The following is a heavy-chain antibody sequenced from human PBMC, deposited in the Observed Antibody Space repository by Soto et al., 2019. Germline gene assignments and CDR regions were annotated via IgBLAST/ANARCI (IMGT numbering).Heavy chain of an antibody. CDR2: INPGGGYT. J-gene: IGHJ4*02. D-gene: IGHD2-21*02. CDR1: GYSFTSYY. V-gene: IGHV1-46*01. Sequence: ASVKVSCKASGYSFTSYYIHWVRQAPGQGLEWMGVINPGGGYTSYAQRFQGRLTMTRDTSTRTVYMELSSLRSEDTAMYYCFVVVTAIHPSWGQGTLVTVSS. CDR3: FVVVTAIHPS.